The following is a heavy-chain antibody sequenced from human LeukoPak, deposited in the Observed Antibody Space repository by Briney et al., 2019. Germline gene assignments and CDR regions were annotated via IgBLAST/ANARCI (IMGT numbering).Heavy chain of an antibody. D-gene: IGHD3-10*01. V-gene: IGHV1-69*01. Sequence: ASVEVSCKASGGTFSSYAISWVRQAPGQGLEWMGGIIPIFGTANYAQKFQGRVTITADESTSTAYMELSSLRSEDTAVYYCARDNGGGYYFDYWGQGTLVTVSS. J-gene: IGHJ4*02. CDR2: IIPIFGTA. CDR1: GGTFSSYA. CDR3: ARDNGGGYYFDY.